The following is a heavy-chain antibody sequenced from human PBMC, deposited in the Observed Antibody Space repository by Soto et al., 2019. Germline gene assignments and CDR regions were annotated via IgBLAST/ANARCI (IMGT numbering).Heavy chain of an antibody. J-gene: IGHJ4*02. CDR1: GFTFGSFA. D-gene: IGHD4-17*01. CDR2: ISYVGTNK. Sequence: QVQLVEPGGAVAQPGRSLSPSCAASGFTFGSFAMNWFRQVPGKGLGWVAVISYVGTNKYYADSVKGRFTISGDNSKNTLYLQMNSLRAEDTAVYYCARAPTTVTTAYYFDYWGQGTLVTVSS. V-gene: IGHV3-30-3*01. CDR3: ARAPTTVTTAYYFDY.